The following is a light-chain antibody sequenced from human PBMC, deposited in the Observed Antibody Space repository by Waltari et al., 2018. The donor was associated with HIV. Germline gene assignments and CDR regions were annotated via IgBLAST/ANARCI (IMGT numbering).Light chain of an antibody. V-gene: IGKV4-1*01. CDR3: HQYYTTPWA. Sequence: DIVFTQSPDSLAVSLGGRATIHCNASQSVLYNSNSKNYLSWYQQRPGQPPKLLIYWASTRESGVPDRFSGSASGTDFTLTISGLQAEDVAVYYCHQYYTTPWAFGQGTKVEIK. CDR2: WAS. J-gene: IGKJ1*01. CDR1: QSVLYNSNSKNY.